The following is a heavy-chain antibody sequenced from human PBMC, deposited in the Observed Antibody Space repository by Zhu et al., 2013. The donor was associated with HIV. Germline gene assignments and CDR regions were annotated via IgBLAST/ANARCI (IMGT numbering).Heavy chain of an antibody. D-gene: IGHD2-2*01. CDR3: ARAPGCSSTSCANWFDP. Sequence: QVQLVQSGAEVKKPGSSVKVSCKASGGTFSSYAISWVRQAPGQGLEWMGGIIPIFGTANYAQKFQGRVTITADKSTSTAYMELSSLRSEDTAVYYCARAPGCSSTSCANWFDPWGQGTLVTVSS. J-gene: IGHJ5*02. CDR2: IIPIFGTA. CDR1: GGTFSSYA. V-gene: IGHV1-69*06.